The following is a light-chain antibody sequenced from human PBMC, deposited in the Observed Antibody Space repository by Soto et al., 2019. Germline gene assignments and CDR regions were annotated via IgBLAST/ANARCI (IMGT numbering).Light chain of an antibody. Sequence: EIVLTQSPGTLSLSPGERSTVSCRASQSVYNSYLAWYQQKPGQTPRLLINAASNRATGVPDRFSGSGSGTDFTLTISRQAPEDFAVYYCQQYGSPPHTFGQGTKVEI. J-gene: IGKJ2*01. CDR3: QQYGSPPHT. CDR2: AAS. V-gene: IGKV3-20*01. CDR1: QSVYNSY.